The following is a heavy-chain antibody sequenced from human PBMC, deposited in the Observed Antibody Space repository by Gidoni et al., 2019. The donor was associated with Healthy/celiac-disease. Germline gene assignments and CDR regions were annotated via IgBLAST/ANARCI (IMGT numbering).Heavy chain of an antibody. J-gene: IGHJ6*02. CDR3: ARVNTVSYGMDV. CDR1: GGSISSGSYY. D-gene: IGHD4-17*01. V-gene: IGHV4-61*02. CDR2: IYASGST. Sequence: QVQLQEWGPGLVKPSQTLSLTCTVSGGSISSGSYYWSWIRQPAGKGLEWIGRIYASGSTNYNPSLKSRVTISLDTSKNQFSLKVSSVTAADTAVYYCARVNTVSYGMDVWGQGTTVTVSS.